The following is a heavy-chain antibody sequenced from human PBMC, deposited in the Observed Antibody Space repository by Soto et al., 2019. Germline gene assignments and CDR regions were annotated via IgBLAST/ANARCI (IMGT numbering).Heavy chain of an antibody. CDR2: IYYSGSP. CDR1: GGSISSYY. V-gene: IGHV4-59*01. Sequence: SETLSLTCTVSGGSISSYYWSWIRQPPGKGLEWIGYIYYSGSPNYNPSLKSRVTISVDTSKNQFSLKLSSVTAADTAVYYCARDTEGKNWFDPWGQGTLVTVSS. J-gene: IGHJ5*02. CDR3: ARDTEGKNWFDP.